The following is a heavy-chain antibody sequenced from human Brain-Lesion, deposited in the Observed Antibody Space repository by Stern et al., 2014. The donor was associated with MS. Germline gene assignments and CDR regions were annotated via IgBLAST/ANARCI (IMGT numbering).Heavy chain of an antibody. Sequence: VQLVESGAEVKKPGASVKVSCKASGYTFTGYYMHWVRQAPGQGLEWKGWINPKSGGPNYAQKFQGWVTMTRYTSINTAYMELSRLRSDDTAVYYCATYYYDSTGYTDFWGQGTLVTVSS. D-gene: IGHD3-22*01. J-gene: IGHJ4*02. CDR3: ATYYYDSTGYTDF. V-gene: IGHV1-2*04. CDR1: GYTFTGYY. CDR2: INPKSGGP.